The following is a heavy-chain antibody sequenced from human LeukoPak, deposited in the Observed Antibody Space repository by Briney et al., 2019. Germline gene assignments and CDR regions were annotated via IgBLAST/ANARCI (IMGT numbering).Heavy chain of an antibody. CDR1: GGSISSGSYY. Sequence: PSQTLSLTCTVSGGSISSGSYYWSWIRQPAGKGLEWIGRIYTSGSTNYNPSLKSRVTISVDTSKNQFSLKLSSVTAADTAVYYCARGWAHDYWGQGTLVTVSS. V-gene: IGHV4-61*02. CDR3: ARGWAHDY. CDR2: IYTSGST. J-gene: IGHJ4*02. D-gene: IGHD6-13*01.